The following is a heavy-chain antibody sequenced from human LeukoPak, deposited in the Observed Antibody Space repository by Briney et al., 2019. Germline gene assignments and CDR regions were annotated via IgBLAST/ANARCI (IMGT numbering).Heavy chain of an antibody. Sequence: GGSLRLSCAASGSTVTNNYMSWVRQAPGKGLEWVSVIYAGGTTSYADSVKGRFTISRDSSKNTLYLQMNSLRAEDTAVYYCAREGYASGTRYGMDVWGQGTTVTVSS. J-gene: IGHJ6*02. CDR3: AREGYASGTRYGMDV. V-gene: IGHV3-66*01. CDR1: GSTVTNNY. CDR2: IYAGGTT. D-gene: IGHD3-10*01.